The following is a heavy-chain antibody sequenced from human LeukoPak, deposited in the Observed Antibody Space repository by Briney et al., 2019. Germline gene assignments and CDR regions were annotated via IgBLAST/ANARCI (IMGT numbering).Heavy chain of an antibody. CDR2: IWYDGSNK. V-gene: IGHV3-33*01. CDR3: ARDLDYYDSSGYYPLFDY. J-gene: IGHJ4*02. CDR1: GFTFSSYG. D-gene: IGHD3-22*01. Sequence: PGGSLRLSCAASGFTFSSYGMHWVRQAPGKGLEWVAVIWYDGSNKYYADSVKGRFTISRDNSKNTLYLQMNSLRVEDTAVYYCARDLDYYDSSGYYPLFDYWGQGTLVTVSS.